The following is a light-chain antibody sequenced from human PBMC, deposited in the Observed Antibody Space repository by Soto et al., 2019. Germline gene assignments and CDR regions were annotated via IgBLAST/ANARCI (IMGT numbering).Light chain of an antibody. CDR1: SSDVGSYNL. CDR3: CSYAGSSTYV. J-gene: IGLJ1*01. CDR2: EGS. V-gene: IGLV2-23*01. Sequence: QSVLTQPASVSASPGQSITISCTGTSSDVGSYNLVSWYQQHPGKAPKLMIYEGSKRPSGVSNRFSGSKSGNTASLTISGLQAEDEADYYCCSYAGSSTYVFGTGTKVTVL.